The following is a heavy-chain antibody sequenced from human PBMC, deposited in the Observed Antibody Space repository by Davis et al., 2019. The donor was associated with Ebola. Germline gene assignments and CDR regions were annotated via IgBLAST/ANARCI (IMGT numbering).Heavy chain of an antibody. CDR3: ARRGPTIVVPATMGHYYGMDV. J-gene: IGHJ6*02. CDR2: IIPVFNTP. CDR1: GGTFSTYA. V-gene: IGHV1-69*06. Sequence: SVQVSCKASGGTFSTYAVNWVRQAPGQGLQWMGGIIPVFNTPDYAQKFQGRVTNTADKSTNTVYMELSSLTEADSAVYYCARRGPTIVVPATMGHYYGMDVWGQGTTVIVSS. D-gene: IGHD2-2*01.